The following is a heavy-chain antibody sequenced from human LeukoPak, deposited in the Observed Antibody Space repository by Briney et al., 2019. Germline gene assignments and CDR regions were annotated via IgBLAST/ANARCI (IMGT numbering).Heavy chain of an antibody. D-gene: IGHD1-1*01. V-gene: IGHV1-24*01. J-gene: IGHJ3*02. Sequence: ASVKVSCKVSGYTLTELSMHWVRQAPGKGLEWMGGFDPEDGETIYAQKFQGRVTMTEDTSTDTAYMELSSLRSEDTAVYYCATVGRGNDRRDAFDIWGQGTMATVSS. CDR3: ATVGRGNDRRDAFDI. CDR1: GYTLTELS. CDR2: FDPEDGET.